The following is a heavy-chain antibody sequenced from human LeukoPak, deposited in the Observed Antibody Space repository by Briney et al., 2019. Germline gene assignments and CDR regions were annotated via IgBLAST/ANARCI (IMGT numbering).Heavy chain of an antibody. D-gene: IGHD6-13*01. V-gene: IGHV4-38-2*02. CDR1: GYSINSGYY. Sequence: SETLSLTCTVSGYSINSGYYWGWIRQPPGKGLEWIGNIYHSGSTYYNPSLKSRVTISVDTSKNQFSLKLYSVTAADTAVYYCASVKGYSSSWVDYWGQGTLVTVSS. CDR2: IYHSGST. J-gene: IGHJ4*02. CDR3: ASVKGYSSSWVDY.